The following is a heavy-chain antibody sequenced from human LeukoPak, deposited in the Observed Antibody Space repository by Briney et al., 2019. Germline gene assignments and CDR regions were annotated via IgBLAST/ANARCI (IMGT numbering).Heavy chain of an antibody. CDR3: ARGTYYYDSSGYEEVAFDI. D-gene: IGHD3-22*01. V-gene: IGHV4-61*08. J-gene: IGHJ3*02. CDR2: IYYSGST. CDR1: GGSISSGGYY. Sequence: PSETLSLTCTVSGGSISSGGYYWSWIRQPPGKGLEWIGYIYYSGSTTYNPSLKSRVTISVDTSKNQFSLKLSSVTAADTAVYYCARGTYYYDSSGYEEVAFDIWGQGTMVTVSS.